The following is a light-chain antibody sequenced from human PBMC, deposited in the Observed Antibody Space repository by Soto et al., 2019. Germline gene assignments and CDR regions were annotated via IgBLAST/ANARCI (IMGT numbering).Light chain of an antibody. CDR1: SSDVGGYNY. V-gene: IGLV2-14*01. CDR2: DVS. Sequence: QSDLTQPASVSGSPGQSITISCTGTSSDVGGYNYVSWYQQHPGKAPKLMIYDVSNRPSGVSNRFSGSKSGNTASLTISGLQAEDEADYYGISYTSSSTPGEVFGGGTKLTVL. CDR3: ISYTSSSTPGEV. J-gene: IGLJ2*01.